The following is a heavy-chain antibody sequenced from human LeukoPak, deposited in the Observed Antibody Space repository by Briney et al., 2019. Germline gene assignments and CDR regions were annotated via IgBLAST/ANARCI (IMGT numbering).Heavy chain of an antibody. D-gene: IGHD3-10*01. CDR2: IYHSGST. V-gene: IGHV4-59*12. J-gene: IGHJ3*02. CDR1: GGSISSYY. CDR3: ARARSYYYGSGTERSSDAFDI. Sequence: SETLSLTCTVSGGSISSYYWSWIRQPPGKGLEWIGYIYHSGSTYYNPSLKSRVTISVDRSKNQFSLKLSSVTAADTAVYYCARARSYYYGSGTERSSDAFDIWGQGTMVTVSS.